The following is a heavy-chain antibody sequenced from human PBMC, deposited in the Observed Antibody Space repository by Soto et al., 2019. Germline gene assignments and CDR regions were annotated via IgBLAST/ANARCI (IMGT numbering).Heavy chain of an antibody. CDR2: INHRGSG. Sequence: QVQLQQWGAGLLKPSETLSLTCAVFGGSFSGYYWSWIRQPPGKGLECIGEINHRGSGNYNPSLKSRVTITADTSKNQVSLKLSSVTAADTAVYYCARGGGDYYMGVWGKGTTVTASS. CDR3: ARGGGDYYMGV. D-gene: IGHD2-21*01. CDR1: GGSFSGYY. V-gene: IGHV4-34*01. J-gene: IGHJ6*03.